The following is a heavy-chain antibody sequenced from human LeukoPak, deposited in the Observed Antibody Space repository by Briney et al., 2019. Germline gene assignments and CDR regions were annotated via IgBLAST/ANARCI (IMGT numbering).Heavy chain of an antibody. CDR1: GGSISIGGYY. D-gene: IGHD3-10*01. V-gene: IGHV4-31*03. CDR2: IYYSGIT. J-gene: IGHJ4*02. Sequence: SQTLSLTCTVSGGSISIGGYYWSWIRQHPGKGLEWIGYIYYSGITYYKPSRKSRFTISVDTSQNQFSLYLSSVTAADTAVYYCARVTSGEFADYWGQGTLVTVSS. CDR3: ARVTSGEFADY.